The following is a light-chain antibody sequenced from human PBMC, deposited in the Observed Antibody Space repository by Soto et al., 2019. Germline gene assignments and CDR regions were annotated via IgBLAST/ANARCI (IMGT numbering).Light chain of an antibody. CDR2: EVS. J-gene: IGLJ1*01. CDR3: SSYAGSNNYV. V-gene: IGLV2-8*01. Sequence: VITSKTKTSSDVGAHNFVSWHQQHPGKAPKLMVYEVSKRPSGVPDRFSGSRSGNTASLTVSGLQAEDEADYYCSSYAGSNNYVFGTG. CDR1: SSDVGAHNF.